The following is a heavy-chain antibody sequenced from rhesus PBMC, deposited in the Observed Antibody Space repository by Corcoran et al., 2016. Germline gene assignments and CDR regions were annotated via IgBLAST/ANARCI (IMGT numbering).Heavy chain of an antibody. J-gene: IGHJ5-1*01. D-gene: IGHD3-34*01. CDR3: ASGGIIPSRFDV. CDR2: ISGSGGST. CDR1: GCSISSNW. Sequence: QPQLQESGPGLAKPSDTLSLTCAVFGCSISSNWWSRNSPPPGKGLGWIGRISGSGGSTSYNPSLKSRVTISTDTSKNQLSLKLISVTAADTAVYYCASGGIIPSRFDVWGPGVLVTVSS. V-gene: IGHV4-173*01.